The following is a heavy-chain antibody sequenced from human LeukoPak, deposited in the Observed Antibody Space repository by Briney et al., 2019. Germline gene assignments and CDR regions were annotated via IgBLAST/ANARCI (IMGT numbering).Heavy chain of an antibody. D-gene: IGHD3-16*02. Sequence: SETLSLIRAVYGGSFSGYYWSWIRQPPGKGLEWIGEINHSGSTNYNPSLKSRVTISVDTSKNQFSLKLSSVTAADTAVYYCARDRTYYVWGSYHLFDYWGQGTLVTVSS. CDR3: ARDRTYYVWGSYHLFDY. V-gene: IGHV4-34*01. CDR1: GGSFSGYY. J-gene: IGHJ4*02. CDR2: INHSGST.